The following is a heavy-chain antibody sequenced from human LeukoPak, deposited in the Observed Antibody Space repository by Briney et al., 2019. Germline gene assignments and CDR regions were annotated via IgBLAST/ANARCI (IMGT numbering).Heavy chain of an antibody. Sequence: ASVKVSCKASGYTFTGYYMHWVRQAPGQGLEWMGWINPNSGGTNYAQKFQGRVTMTTDTSTSTAYMELRSLRSDDTAVYYCASNQLGDYYYYGMDVWGQGTTVTVSS. CDR3: ASNQLGDYYYYGMDV. CDR2: INPNSGGT. V-gene: IGHV1-2*02. D-gene: IGHD1-14*01. J-gene: IGHJ6*02. CDR1: GYTFTGYY.